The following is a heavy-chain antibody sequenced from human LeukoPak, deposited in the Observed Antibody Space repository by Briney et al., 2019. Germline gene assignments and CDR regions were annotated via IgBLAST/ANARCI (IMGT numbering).Heavy chain of an antibody. CDR2: INHSGST. J-gene: IGHJ4*02. Sequence: SETLSLTCAVYGGSFSGYYWSWIRQPPGKGLEWIGEINHSGSTNYNPSLKSRVTISVDTSKNQFSLKLSSVTAADTAVYYCASLIENTVTGKKVDYWGQGTLVTVSS. D-gene: IGHD4-17*01. V-gene: IGHV4-34*01. CDR1: GGSFSGYY. CDR3: ASLIENTVTGKKVDY.